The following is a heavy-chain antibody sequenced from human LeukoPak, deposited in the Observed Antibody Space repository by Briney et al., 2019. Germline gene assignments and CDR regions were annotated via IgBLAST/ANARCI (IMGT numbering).Heavy chain of an antibody. CDR3: AREAKYYDALTGYPTYFYYMDV. CDR1: GGSISSHS. V-gene: IGHV4-4*07. D-gene: IGHD3-9*01. J-gene: IGHJ6*03. Sequence: PSETLSLTCTVSGGSISSHSWTWIRQPAGKGLEWIGRFHTSGSTNYNPSLKSRVTMSVDTSKNQFSLRLTSVTAADTAVYHCAREAKYYDALTGYPTYFYYMDVWGKGTTVTISS. CDR2: FHTSGST.